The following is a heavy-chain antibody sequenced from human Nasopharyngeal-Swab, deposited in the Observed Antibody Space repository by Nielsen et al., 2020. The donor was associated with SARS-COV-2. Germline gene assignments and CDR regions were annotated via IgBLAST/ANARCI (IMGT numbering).Heavy chain of an antibody. CDR2: INHSGST. V-gene: IGHV4-34*01. CDR1: GGSFSGYY. D-gene: IGHD2-2*01. J-gene: IGHJ6*03. Sequence: GSLRLSCAVYGGSFSGYYWSWIRQPPGKGLEWIGEINHSGSTNYIPPLKSRVTISVDTSKNQFSLKVTSVTAADTAVYYCARGISGVVPAPILGVGPYYHYYSMDVWGKGTTVTVSS. CDR3: ARGISGVVPAPILGVGPYYHYYSMDV.